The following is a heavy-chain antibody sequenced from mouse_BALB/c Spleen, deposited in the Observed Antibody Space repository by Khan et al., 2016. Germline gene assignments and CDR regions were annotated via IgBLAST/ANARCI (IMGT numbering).Heavy chain of an antibody. V-gene: IGHV11-2*02. CDR3: MRYGNYWYFDV. D-gene: IGHD2-1*01. CDR2: INSDGSAI. CDR1: GFTFSGFW. Sequence: EVHLVETGGGLVQPGGSRGLSCEGSGFTFSGFWMSWVRQTPGKTLEWIGDINSDGSAINYAPSIKDRFTIFRDNDKSTLYLQMSNVRSEDTATYFCMRYGNYWYFDVWVAGTTVTVAS. J-gene: IGHJ1*01.